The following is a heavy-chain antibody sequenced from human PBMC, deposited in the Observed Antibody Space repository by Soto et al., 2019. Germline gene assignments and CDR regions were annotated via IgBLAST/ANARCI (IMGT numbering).Heavy chain of an antibody. CDR2: ISGSGGST. CDR3: AKVMAFSWDYYYYYMDV. Sequence: PGGSLRLSCAASGFTFSSYAMSWVRQAPGKGLEWVSAISGSGGSTYYVDSVKGRFTISRDNSKNTLYLQMNSLRAEDTAVYYCAKVMAFSWDYYYYYMDVWGKGTTVTVS. CDR1: GFTFSSYA. D-gene: IGHD2-8*01. V-gene: IGHV3-23*01. J-gene: IGHJ6*03.